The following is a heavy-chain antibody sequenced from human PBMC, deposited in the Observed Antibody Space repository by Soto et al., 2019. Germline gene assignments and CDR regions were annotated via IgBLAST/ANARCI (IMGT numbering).Heavy chain of an antibody. D-gene: IGHD2-15*01. CDR3: ARAPNCSGGSCYYYYYYYYMDV. CDR2: TYYRSKWYN. V-gene: IGHV6-1*01. J-gene: IGHJ6*03. CDR1: GDSVSSNSAA. Sequence: SQTLSLTCAISGDSVSSNSAAWNWIRQSPSRGLEWLGRTYYRSKWYNDYAVSVKSRITINPDTSKNQFSLQLNSVTPEDTAVYYCARAPNCSGGSCYYYYYYYYMDVWGKGTTVTVSS.